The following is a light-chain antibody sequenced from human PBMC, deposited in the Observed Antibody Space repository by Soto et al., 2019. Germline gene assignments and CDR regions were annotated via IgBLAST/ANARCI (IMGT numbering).Light chain of an antibody. Sequence: DIQRTQSPSSVSASVGGRVTVACRASQNINTWLAWYQQKPGKAPKLLILKASSLESGVPSRFSGSGSGTEFTLTISSLQPDDLATYYCQQYNNYFWAFGQGTKVDI. J-gene: IGKJ1*01. CDR3: QQYNNYFWA. CDR1: QNINTW. CDR2: KAS. V-gene: IGKV1-5*03.